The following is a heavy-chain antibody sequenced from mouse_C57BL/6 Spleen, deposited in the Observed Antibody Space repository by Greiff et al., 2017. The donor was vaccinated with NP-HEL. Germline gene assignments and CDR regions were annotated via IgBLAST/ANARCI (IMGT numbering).Heavy chain of an antibody. J-gene: IGHJ4*01. CDR3: TPDGYDGNYAMDY. CDR2: IDPENGDT. CDR1: GFNIKDDY. Sequence: EVQLQQSGAELVRPGASVKLSCTASGFNIKDDYMHWVKQRPEQGLEWIGWIDPENGDTEYASKFQGKATITADTSSNTAYLQLSSLTSEDTAVYYCTPDGYDGNYAMDYWGQGTSVTVSS. D-gene: IGHD2-2*01. V-gene: IGHV14-4*01.